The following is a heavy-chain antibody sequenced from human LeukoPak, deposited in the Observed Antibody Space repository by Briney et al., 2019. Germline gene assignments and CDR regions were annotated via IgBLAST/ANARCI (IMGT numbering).Heavy chain of an antibody. D-gene: IGHD1-26*01. V-gene: IGHV1-2*02. J-gene: IGHJ6*03. Sequence: APVKVSCKPSGYTFTGYYVHWVRQAPGRGLEWMGWINPNTGDTKYTRKFQGRVTMTRDTSISAASMELSRLRSDDTAVYYCAKLYSGTDESHYYYMDVWSKGTTVIVSS. CDR3: AKLYSGTDESHYYYMDV. CDR1: GYTFTGYY. CDR2: INPNTGDT.